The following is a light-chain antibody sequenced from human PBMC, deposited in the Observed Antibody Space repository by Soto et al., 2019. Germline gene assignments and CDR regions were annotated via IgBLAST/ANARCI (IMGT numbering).Light chain of an antibody. CDR3: QQRRNWPLT. V-gene: IGKV3-11*01. CDR2: NAT. J-gene: IGKJ4*01. CDR1: QTVRSN. Sequence: EIVLTQSPATLCLSPGERATLSCRASQTVRSNLAWYQQKAGQAPSLLIYNATNRATGITARFSGSGSGTDFTLTISSLEPEDFAVYHCQQRRNWPLTFGGGTKGQIK.